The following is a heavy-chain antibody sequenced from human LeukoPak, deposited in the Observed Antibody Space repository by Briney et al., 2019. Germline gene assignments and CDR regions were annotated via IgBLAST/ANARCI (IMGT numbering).Heavy chain of an antibody. V-gene: IGHV4-61*02. Sequence: SQTLSLTCTVSGGSISSGSYYWSWIRQPAGKGLEWIGRIYTSGSTNYDPSLKSRVTISVDTSKNQFSLKLSSVTAADTAVYYCARAYYYDSSGYYSIFDYWGQGTLVTVPS. J-gene: IGHJ4*02. CDR2: IYTSGST. D-gene: IGHD3-22*01. CDR3: ARAYYYDSSGYYSIFDY. CDR1: GGSISSGSYY.